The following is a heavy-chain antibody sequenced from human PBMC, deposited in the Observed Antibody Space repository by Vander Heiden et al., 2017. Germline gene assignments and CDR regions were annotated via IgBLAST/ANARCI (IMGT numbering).Heavy chain of an antibody. J-gene: IGHJ1*01. V-gene: IGHV3-72*01. D-gene: IGHD3-22*01. CDR3: ATSPSSGYN. CDR1: GSTFSDHY. CDR2: IRNKAASHTT. Sequence: EVQLVESGGGWVQPGGSRRLPGVGYGSTFSDHYMDWVRQAPGKGLEWVGRIRNKAASHTTAYAASVEGRFAISRDDSKNSLYLQLNSLKTEDTAMYYCATSPSSGYNWGQGTQVTVSS.